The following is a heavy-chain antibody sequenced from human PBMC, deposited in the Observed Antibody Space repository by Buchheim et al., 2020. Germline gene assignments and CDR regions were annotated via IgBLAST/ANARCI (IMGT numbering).Heavy chain of an antibody. J-gene: IGHJ4*02. CDR2: INHSGST. CDR3: ARGSDSYGSLGDY. D-gene: IGHD5-18*01. CDR1: GGSFSGYY. Sequence: QVQLQQWGVGLLKPSETLSLTCAVYGGSFSGYYWSWIRQPPGKGLEWIGEINHSGSTNYNPSLKSRVTISVDTSKNQFSLKLSSVTAADTAVYYCARGSDSYGSLGDYWGQGTL. V-gene: IGHV4-34*01.